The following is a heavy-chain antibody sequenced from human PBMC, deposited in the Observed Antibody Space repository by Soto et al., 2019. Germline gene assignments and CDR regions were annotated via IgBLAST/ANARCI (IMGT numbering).Heavy chain of an antibody. CDR2: IIPILGIA. Sequence: QVQLVQSGAGVKKPGTSVKVSCKASGGTFSSYTISWVRQAPGQGLEWMGRIIPILGIANYAQKVQGRVTITADKSTTTAYMELSSLRPEDTAVYYCATLNIGKLVYWGQGTLVTVSS. D-gene: IGHD5-12*01. CDR1: GGTFSSYT. V-gene: IGHV1-69*02. J-gene: IGHJ4*02. CDR3: ATLNIGKLVY.